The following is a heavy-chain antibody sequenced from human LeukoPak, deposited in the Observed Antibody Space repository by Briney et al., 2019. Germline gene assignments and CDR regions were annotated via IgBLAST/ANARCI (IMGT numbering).Heavy chain of an antibody. V-gene: IGHV4-38-2*01. Sequence: PSETLSLTCAVSGYSISSGCYWGWIRQPPGKGLEWIGSIFHSGSTYYNPSLKSRVSISVDTSKNQVSLRLSSVTAADTAVYYCARHLGTPYTAFDYWGQGTLVTVSS. J-gene: IGHJ4*02. D-gene: IGHD1-1*01. CDR1: GYSISSGCY. CDR2: IFHSGST. CDR3: ARHLGTPYTAFDY.